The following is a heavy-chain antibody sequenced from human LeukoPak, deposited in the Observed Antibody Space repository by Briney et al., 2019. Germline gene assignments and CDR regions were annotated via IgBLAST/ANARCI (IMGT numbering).Heavy chain of an antibody. D-gene: IGHD2-15*01. V-gene: IGHV1-69*05. CDR2: IIPIFGTA. Sequence: GASVKVSCKASGGTFSSYAISWVRQAPGQGLEWMGGIIPIFGTANYAQKFQGRVTITTDESPGTAYMELSSLRSEDTAVYYCARDKGYCSGGSCYWFDYWGQGTLVTVSS. J-gene: IGHJ4*02. CDR3: ARDKGYCSGGSCYWFDY. CDR1: GGTFSSYA.